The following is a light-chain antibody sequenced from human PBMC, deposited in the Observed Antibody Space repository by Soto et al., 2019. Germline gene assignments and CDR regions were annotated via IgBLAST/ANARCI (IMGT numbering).Light chain of an antibody. Sequence: DIQMTQSPSTLSGSVGDIVTITFRASQTISSWLALYQQKPGKAPKLLIYKASTLKSGVPSRFSGSVSVTEFTLTIGSLQPDDFATYYCQHYSSYSEAFGQGTKVDIK. CDR2: KAS. CDR1: QTISSW. J-gene: IGKJ1*01. V-gene: IGKV1-5*03. CDR3: QHYSSYSEA.